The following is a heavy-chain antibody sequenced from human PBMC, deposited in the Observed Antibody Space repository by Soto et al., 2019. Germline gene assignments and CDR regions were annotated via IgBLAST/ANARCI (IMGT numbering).Heavy chain of an antibody. D-gene: IGHD2-2*02. J-gene: IGHJ6*03. CDR1: GFTFSSYA. CDR2: ISGSGGST. V-gene: IGHV3-23*01. Sequence: PGGSLRLSCAASGFTFSSYAMSWVRQAPGKGLEWVSAISGSGGSTYYADTVKGRFTISRDNSKNTLYLKMNSLRAEDTAVYYCAKDLGYNYYYYYMDVWGKGTTVTVSS. CDR3: AKDLGYNYYYYYMDV.